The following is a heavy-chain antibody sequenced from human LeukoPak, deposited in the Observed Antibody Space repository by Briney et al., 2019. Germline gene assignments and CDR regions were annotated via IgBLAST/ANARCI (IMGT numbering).Heavy chain of an antibody. V-gene: IGHV3-30*03. J-gene: IGHJ4*02. CDR2: ISYDGSLK. CDR3: ARVSLERQLWLPFDY. CDR1: GFTFSNYG. D-gene: IGHD5-18*01. Sequence: GGSLRLSCAGSGFTFSNYGIHWVRQAPGKGLEWVTAISYDGSLKYYADSVRGRFTISRDNSKNTLYLQMNSLRTDDTAVYYWARVSLERQLWLPFDYWGQGTLVTVSS.